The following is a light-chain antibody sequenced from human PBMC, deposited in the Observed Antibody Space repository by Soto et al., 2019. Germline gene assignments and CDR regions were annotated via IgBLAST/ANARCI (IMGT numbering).Light chain of an antibody. CDR2: EVS. CDR1: STDIGNYKY. V-gene: IGLV2-14*01. CDR3: ISYTVSDTPI. J-gene: IGLJ2*01. Sequence: QSVLTQPASVSGSPGQSITISCTGTSTDIGNYKYVSWYQQHPGKAPKLMIYEVSNRPSGVSNRFSGSTSGDTASLTISGLQAEDEADYFCISYTVSDTPIFGGGTKLTVL.